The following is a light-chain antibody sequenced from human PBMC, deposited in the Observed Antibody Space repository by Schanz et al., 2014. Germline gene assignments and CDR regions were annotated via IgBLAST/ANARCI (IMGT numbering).Light chain of an antibody. Sequence: DIVMTQSPLSLPVTPGEPASISCRSSQSLLHSNGHNYLDWYLQKPGQSPQLLIYLGSSRASGVPDRFSGSGSGTDFTLTISSLQPEDFATYYCQQSYSTLMYTFGQGTKLEIK. CDR3: QQSYSTLMYT. CDR1: QSLLHSNGHNY. V-gene: IGKV2-28*01. J-gene: IGKJ2*01. CDR2: LGS.